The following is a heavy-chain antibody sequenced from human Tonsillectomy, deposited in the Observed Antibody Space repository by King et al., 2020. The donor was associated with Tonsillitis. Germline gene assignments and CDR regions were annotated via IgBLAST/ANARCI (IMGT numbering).Heavy chain of an antibody. V-gene: IGHV1-69*09. D-gene: IGHD1-1*01. CDR1: GGTFNRYA. J-gene: IGHJ5*02. CDR3: AREGGNWNDSPNWFDP. CDR2: NIPIVGIP. Sequence: VQLVESGAEVKKPGSSVKVSCKASGGTFNRYAVSWVRQAPGQGLEWMGRNIPIVGIPKYAQRFQGRVTITADKSASTAYMELSSLRSEDTAVYYCAREGGNWNDSPNWFDPWGQGTLVTVSS.